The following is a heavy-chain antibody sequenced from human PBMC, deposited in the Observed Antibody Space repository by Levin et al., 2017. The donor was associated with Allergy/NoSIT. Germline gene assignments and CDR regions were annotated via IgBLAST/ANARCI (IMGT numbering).Heavy chain of an antibody. D-gene: IGHD5-12*01. CDR2: IHYSGSS. Sequence: SPTLSLPCTVSGDSMNTYHWHWLRQPPGRGLEWLGFIHYSGSSSYNPSLKSRLTILMDTSKYQFSVKLTSVTAADTGVYFCAREIAPAYKFDASGRFDYWGRGALVIVSS. CDR3: AREIAPAYKFDASGRFDY. V-gene: IGHV4-59*01. CDR1: GDSMNTYH. J-gene: IGHJ4*02.